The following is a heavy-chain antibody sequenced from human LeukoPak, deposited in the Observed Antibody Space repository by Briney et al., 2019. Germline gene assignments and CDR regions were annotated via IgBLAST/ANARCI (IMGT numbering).Heavy chain of an antibody. Sequence: ASVKVSCKASGYTLTAYYVHWVRQAPGQGLEWMGYIKPTSGDSNYAQKFQDRVTMTRDTSISTAYLELSGLTSDDTAVYYCSTEDKYCTTTTCGDYWGQGTLVTVSS. V-gene: IGHV1-2*02. CDR2: IKPTSGDS. CDR3: STEDKYCTTTTCGDY. J-gene: IGHJ4*02. D-gene: IGHD2-2*01. CDR1: GYTLTAYY.